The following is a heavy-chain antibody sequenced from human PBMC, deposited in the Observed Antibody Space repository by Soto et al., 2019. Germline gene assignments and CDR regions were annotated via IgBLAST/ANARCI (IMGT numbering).Heavy chain of an antibody. D-gene: IGHD3-10*01. Sequence: GGSLRLSCAASGFTFSSYAMSWVRQAPGKGLEWVSAISGSGGSTYYADSVKGRFTISRDNSKNTLYLQMNSLRAEDTAVYYCASDPLDVGLGEPLNYWGQGTPVPGSA. CDR2: ISGSGGST. CDR3: ASDPLDVGLGEPLNY. V-gene: IGHV3-23*01. CDR1: GFTFSSYA. J-gene: IGHJ4*02.